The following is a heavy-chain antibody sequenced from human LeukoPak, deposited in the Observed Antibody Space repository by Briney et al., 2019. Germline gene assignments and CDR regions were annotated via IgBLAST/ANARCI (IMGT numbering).Heavy chain of an antibody. CDR3: ARGGSYLGHCDY. V-gene: IGHV4-59*01. CDR1: GGSIISYY. J-gene: IGHJ4*02. CDR2: IYYSGST. D-gene: IGHD1-26*01. Sequence: SETLSLTCTVSGGSIISYYWSWIRQPPGKGLEWIGYIYYSGSTNYNPSLKSRVTISVDTSKNQLSLKLTSVTAADTAVYYCARGGSYLGHCDYWGQGTLVTVSS.